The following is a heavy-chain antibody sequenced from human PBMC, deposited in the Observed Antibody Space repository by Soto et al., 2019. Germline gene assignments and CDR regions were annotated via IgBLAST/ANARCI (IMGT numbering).Heavy chain of an antibody. CDR1: GFTFSSYG. J-gene: IGHJ6*03. Sequence: GGSLRLSCAASGFTFSSYGMHWVRQAPGKGLEWVAVIWYDGSNKYYADSVKGRFTISRDNSKNTLYLQMNSLRAEDTAVYYCAREPGVTGTTGYYYYYYMDVWGKGTTVTVSS. CDR3: AREPGVTGTTGYYYYYYMDV. D-gene: IGHD1-20*01. V-gene: IGHV3-33*01. CDR2: IWYDGSNK.